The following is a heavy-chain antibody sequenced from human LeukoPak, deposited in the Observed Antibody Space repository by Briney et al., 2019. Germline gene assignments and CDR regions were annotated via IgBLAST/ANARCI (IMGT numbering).Heavy chain of an antibody. CDR2: FDPEDGET. CDR1: GYTLTELS. V-gene: IGHV1-24*01. D-gene: IGHD3-22*01. Sequence: GASVKVSCKVSGYTLTELSMHWVRQAPGKGLEWMGGFDPEDGETIYAQKFQGRVTMTEDTSTDTAYMELSSLRSEDTALYYCAKDASFGDYYDREYYFDYWGQGTLVTVSS. CDR3: AKDASFGDYYDREYYFDY. J-gene: IGHJ4*02.